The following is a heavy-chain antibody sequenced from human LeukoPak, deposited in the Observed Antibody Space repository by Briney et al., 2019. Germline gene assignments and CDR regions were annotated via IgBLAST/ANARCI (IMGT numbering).Heavy chain of an antibody. J-gene: IGHJ5*02. CDR3: ARLESPGWFDP. V-gene: IGHV4-39*01. Sequence: SETLSLTCTVSSGSISSSSSYWAWIRQPPGKGLEWIATIYYNGNTYYNSSLKTRVTISVDTSKNQFSLMLTSVTAADTAVYYCARLESPGWFDPWGQGTLVTVSS. D-gene: IGHD3-3*01. CDR2: IYYNGNT. CDR1: SGSISSSSSY.